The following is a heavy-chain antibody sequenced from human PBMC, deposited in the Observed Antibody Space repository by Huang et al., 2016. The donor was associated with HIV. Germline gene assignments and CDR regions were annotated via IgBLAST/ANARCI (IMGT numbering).Heavy chain of an antibody. V-gene: IGHV1-69*01. D-gene: IGHD3-22*01. J-gene: IGHJ4*02. CDR1: GGSFRNFA. Sequence: QVQLVQSGAEVKKPGSSVKVSCKASGGSFRNFAIGWVRQAPGQGLEGRGVSIPTRGKANYAQKFQGRVTIIADESTSTAYMELSSLRSEDTAVYYCATVDYYDTSGPQRGYFDNWGQGTLVTVSS. CDR3: ATVDYYDTSGPQRGYFDN. CDR2: SIPTRGKA.